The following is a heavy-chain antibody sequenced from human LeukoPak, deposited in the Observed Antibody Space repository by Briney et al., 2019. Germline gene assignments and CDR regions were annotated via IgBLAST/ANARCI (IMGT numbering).Heavy chain of an antibody. CDR1: GGSISSYY. D-gene: IGHD6-19*01. J-gene: IGHJ4*02. Sequence: SETLSLTCTVSGGSISSYYWSWIRQPAGKGLEWVGRVHASGSTNYNPSLKSRVTVSVDTSKNQFSLKLKSVTAADTAVYYCARGKVVAGTPGQNSWDYWGQGTLVTVSS. CDR3: ARGKVVAGTPGQNSWDY. V-gene: IGHV4-4*07. CDR2: VHASGST.